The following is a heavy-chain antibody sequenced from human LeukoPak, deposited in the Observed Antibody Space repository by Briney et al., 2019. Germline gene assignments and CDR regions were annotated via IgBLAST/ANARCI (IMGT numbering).Heavy chain of an antibody. D-gene: IGHD5-12*01. V-gene: IGHV1-2*02. Sequence: GASVKVSCKASGYTFTGYYMHWVRQAPGQGLEWMGWINPNSGGTNYAQKFQGRVTMTRDTSISTAYMELSRLRSDDTAVYYCARDLVATRRGAMDYWGQGTLVTVSS. CDR2: INPNSGGT. CDR1: GYTFTGYY. CDR3: ARDLVATRRGAMDY. J-gene: IGHJ4*02.